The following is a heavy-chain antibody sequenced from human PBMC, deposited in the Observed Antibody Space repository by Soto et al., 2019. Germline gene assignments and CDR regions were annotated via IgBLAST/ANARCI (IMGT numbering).Heavy chain of an antibody. J-gene: IGHJ4*02. D-gene: IGHD6-19*01. CDR3: AKEYSSGWYYFDY. CDR1: GVTFSSYG. Sequence: GGSLRLSCAASGVTFSSYGMHRVRQAPGKGLEWVAVISYDGSIKYYADSVKGRFTISRDNSKNTLFLHMNSLRAEDTAVYYCAKEYSSGWYYFDYWGQGTLVTVSS. V-gene: IGHV3-30*18. CDR2: ISYDGSIK.